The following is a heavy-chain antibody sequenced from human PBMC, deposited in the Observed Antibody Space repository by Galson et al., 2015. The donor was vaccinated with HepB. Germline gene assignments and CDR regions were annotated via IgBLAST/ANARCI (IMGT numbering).Heavy chain of an antibody. D-gene: IGHD2-2*01. CDR1: GYTFTSYA. V-gene: IGHV7-4-1*02. Sequence: SVKVSCKASGYTFTSYAMNWVRQAPGQGLEWMGWINTNTGNPTYAQGFTGRFVFSLDTSVSTAYLQISSLKAEDTAVYYCARVKATALQRRYCSSTSCYDLVPSWFDPWGQGTLVTVSS. CDR3: ARVKATALQRRYCSSTSCYDLVPSWFDP. J-gene: IGHJ5*02. CDR2: INTNTGNP.